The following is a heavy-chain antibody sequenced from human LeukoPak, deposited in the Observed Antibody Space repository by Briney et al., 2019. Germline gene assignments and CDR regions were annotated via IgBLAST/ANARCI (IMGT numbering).Heavy chain of an antibody. CDR2: IYTSGST. V-gene: IGHV4-4*07. Sequence: PSETLSLTCTVSGGSISSYYWSWIRQPAGKGLEWIGRIYTSGSTNYNPSLKSRVTMSVATSKNQFSLTLSSVTAADTAVYYCARGAARIAAAGTDWYFDLWGRGTLVTVSS. D-gene: IGHD6-13*01. CDR3: ARGAARIAAAGTDWYFDL. CDR1: GGSISSYY. J-gene: IGHJ2*01.